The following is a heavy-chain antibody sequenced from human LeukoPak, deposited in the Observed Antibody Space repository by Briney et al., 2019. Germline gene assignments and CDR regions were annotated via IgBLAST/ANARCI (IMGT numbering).Heavy chain of an antibody. CDR3: ARAPRNMVRGDLLYYFDY. J-gene: IGHJ4*02. V-gene: IGHV1-8*01. Sequence: ASVKVSCKASGYTFTSYDINWVRQATGQGLEWMGWMNPNSGNTGYAQKFQGRVTMTRNTSISTAYMELSSLRSGDTAVYYCARAPRNMVRGDLLYYFDYWGQGTLVTVSS. CDR2: MNPNSGNT. D-gene: IGHD3-10*01. CDR1: GYTFTSYD.